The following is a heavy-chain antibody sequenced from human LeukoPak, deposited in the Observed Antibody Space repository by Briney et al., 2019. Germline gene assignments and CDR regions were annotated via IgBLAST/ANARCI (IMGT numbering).Heavy chain of an antibody. D-gene: IGHD6-13*01. CDR1: GDSISSGDYY. Sequence: SETLSLTCTVSGDSISSGDYYWSWIRQPAGKGLEWIGRISSSGSTNYNPSLKSRVTISVDTSKNQFSLKLSSVTAADTAVYYCARARSRRWYREYYFDYWGQGTLVTVSS. V-gene: IGHV4-61*02. CDR2: ISSSGST. CDR3: ARARSRRWYREYYFDY. J-gene: IGHJ4*02.